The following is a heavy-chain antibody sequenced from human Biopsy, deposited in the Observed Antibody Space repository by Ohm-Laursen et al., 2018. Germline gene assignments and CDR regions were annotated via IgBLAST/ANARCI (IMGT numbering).Heavy chain of an antibody. V-gene: IGHV3-23*01. CDR2: ISPSSAYT. CDR1: GFNFDTYA. J-gene: IGHJ4*02. Sequence: GSLRLSCTASGFNFDTYAMSWVRQAPGRGLECVSIISPSSAYTCYGDSVKGRFTISRDNSRNILYLQMNSLRAEDTAIYYCAKDWTSQYYYDTMDDYWGQGTLVTVSS. D-gene: IGHD3-22*01. CDR3: AKDWTSQYYYDTMDDY.